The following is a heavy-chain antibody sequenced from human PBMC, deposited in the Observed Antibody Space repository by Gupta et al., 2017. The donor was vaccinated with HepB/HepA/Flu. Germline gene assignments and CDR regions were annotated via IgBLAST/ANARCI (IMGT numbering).Heavy chain of an antibody. CDR3: ARGTYYYDSSGYYSPVGSWFDP. V-gene: IGHV4-30-4*01. D-gene: IGHD3-22*01. Sequence: QVQLQESGPGLVKPSQTLSLTCTVSGGSISSGDYYWNWIRTPPGKGLEWIGYIYYSGSAYYNPSLKSRTTISVDTSRNQFSLKLSSVTAADTAVYYCARGTYYYDSSGYYSPVGSWFDPWGQGTLVTVSS. CDR2: IYYSGSA. J-gene: IGHJ5*02. CDR1: GGSISSGDYY.